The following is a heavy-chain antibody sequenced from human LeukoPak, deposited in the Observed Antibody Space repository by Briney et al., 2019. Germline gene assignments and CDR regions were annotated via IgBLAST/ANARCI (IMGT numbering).Heavy chain of an antibody. CDR3: ARDFGRFATAGNYYYYGMDV. Sequence: GASVKVSCKASGYTFTSYDISWVRQAPGQGLKWMGWISAYNGHTNYAQKLQGRVTMTTDTSTTTAYMELRSLRSDDTAVYYCARDFGRFATAGNYYYYGMDVWGQGTTVTVSS. D-gene: IGHD1-1*01. V-gene: IGHV1-18*01. J-gene: IGHJ6*02. CDR2: ISAYNGHT. CDR1: GYTFTSYD.